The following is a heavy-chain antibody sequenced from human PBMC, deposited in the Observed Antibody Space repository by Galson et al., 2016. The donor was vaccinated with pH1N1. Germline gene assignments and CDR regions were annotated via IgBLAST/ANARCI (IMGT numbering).Heavy chain of an antibody. D-gene: IGHD2-21*01. CDR2: ISGSGTSA. CDR3: ASDRAWAFDN. CDR1: GFIFNRHG. J-gene: IGHJ4*02. Sequence: SLRLSCAASGFIFNRHGMNWVRQAPGKGLEWVSGISGSGTSANYADSVKGRFTISRDDANKLLYLQMNNLRAEDTAVYYCASDRAWAFDNWGQGALVTVSS. V-gene: IGHV3-23*01.